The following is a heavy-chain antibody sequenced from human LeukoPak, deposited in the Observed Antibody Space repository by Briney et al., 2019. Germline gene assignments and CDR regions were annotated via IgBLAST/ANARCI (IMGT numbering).Heavy chain of an antibody. V-gene: IGHV3-23*01. J-gene: IGHJ4*02. CDR2: ISERGDGT. D-gene: IGHD5-18*01. CDR1: GVAFSNYA. Sequence: GGSLRLSCAASGVAFSNYAMSWVRQAPGKGLEWVAAISERGDGTYYAGSMKGRFTISRDNAKNMVYLQINCLRAEDTAIYYCAKDIAQGYTFGSIEQDYWGQGTLVTVSS. CDR3: AKDIAQGYTFGSIEQDY.